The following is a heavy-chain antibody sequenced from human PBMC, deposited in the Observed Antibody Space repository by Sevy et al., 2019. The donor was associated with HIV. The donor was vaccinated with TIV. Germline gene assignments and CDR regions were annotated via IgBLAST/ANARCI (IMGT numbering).Heavy chain of an antibody. CDR2: NSGGGST. V-gene: IGHV3-23*01. CDR1: GFSFTWYW. D-gene: IGHD3-22*01. J-gene: IGHJ4*02. Sequence: GGSLRLSCAASGFSFTWYWMSWVRQTPEKGLEWVSTNSGGGSTYYADSVKGRFTISRDNSQNTLDLQMNSLRAEDTAVYYCAKDVVGGYYDSSGYSDHWGQGTLVTVSS. CDR3: AKDVVGGYYDSSGYSDH.